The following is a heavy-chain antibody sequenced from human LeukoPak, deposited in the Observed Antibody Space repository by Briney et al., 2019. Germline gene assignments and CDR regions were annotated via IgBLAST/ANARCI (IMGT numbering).Heavy chain of an antibody. CDR1: GYTFTSYY. D-gene: IGHD2-8*01. J-gene: IGHJ4*02. Sequence: ASVKVSCKASGYTFTSYYMHWVRQAPGQGLEWMGIINPSGGSTSYAQKFQGRVTMTRDTSTSSVYMELSSLRSEDTAVYYCASLGYCTNGVCYPPFDYWGQGTLVTVSS. CDR2: INPSGGST. V-gene: IGHV1-46*01. CDR3: ASLGYCTNGVCYPPFDY.